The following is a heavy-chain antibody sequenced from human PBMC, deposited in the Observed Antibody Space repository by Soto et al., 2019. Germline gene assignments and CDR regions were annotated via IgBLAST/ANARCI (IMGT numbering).Heavy chain of an antibody. CDR3: AREIVLYGTAYYYHPMDV. Sequence: GSLIPHGAFSGFTFSGYAMNWDRPAPGKGLEWVAGISYDGNKKYYADSVKGRFTISRDSSKNPLYLQMNSLRAEDTAVYYCAREIVLYGTAYYYHPMDVWGPGTTVPVSS. V-gene: IGHV3-30-3*01. D-gene: IGHD2-21*01. J-gene: IGHJ6*02. CDR1: GFTFSGYA. CDR2: ISYDGNKK.